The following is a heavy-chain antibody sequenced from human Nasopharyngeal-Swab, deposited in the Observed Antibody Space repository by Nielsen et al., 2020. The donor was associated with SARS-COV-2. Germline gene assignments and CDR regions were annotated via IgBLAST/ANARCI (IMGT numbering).Heavy chain of an antibody. D-gene: IGHD5-18*01. J-gene: IGHJ4*02. CDR1: GFTFSSYA. CDR3: ARSLTTGYSYGYYDY. Sequence: GKSLKISCAASGFTFSSYAMHWVRQAPGKGLEWVAVISYDGSNKYYADSVKGRFTISRDNSKNTLYLQMNSLRAEDTAVYYCARSLTTGYSYGYYDYWGQGTLVTVSS. V-gene: IGHV3-30*04. CDR2: ISYDGSNK.